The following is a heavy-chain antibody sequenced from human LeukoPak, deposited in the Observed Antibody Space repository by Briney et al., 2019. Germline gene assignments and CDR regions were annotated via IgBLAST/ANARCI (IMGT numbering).Heavy chain of an antibody. J-gene: IGHJ4*02. Sequence: GGSLRLSCAASGFTFDDYAMHWVRQAPGKGLEWVSGISWNSGSIGYADSVKGRFTISRDNAKNSLYLQMNSLRAEDTAVYYCAKEANWGTSLFDYWGQGTLVTVSS. D-gene: IGHD7-27*01. CDR3: AKEANWGTSLFDY. CDR2: ISWNSGSI. V-gene: IGHV3-9*01. CDR1: GFTFDDYA.